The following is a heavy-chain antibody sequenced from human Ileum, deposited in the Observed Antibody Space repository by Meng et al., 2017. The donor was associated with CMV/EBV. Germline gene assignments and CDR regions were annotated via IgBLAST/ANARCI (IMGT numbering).Heavy chain of an antibody. CDR3: LRDEGDPFDY. CDR1: GFTFMNYW. Sequence: GSGGGLVQPGGSRRSLCAVSGFTFMNYWMHWVRQAPGKGLTWVSHINNDGTSTTYADSVKGRFTISRDNARNTLYLQMNSLKVEDTAMYYCLRDEGDPFDYWGQGTLVTVSS. J-gene: IGHJ4*02. V-gene: IGHV3-74*03. CDR2: INNDGTST. D-gene: IGHD3-16*01.